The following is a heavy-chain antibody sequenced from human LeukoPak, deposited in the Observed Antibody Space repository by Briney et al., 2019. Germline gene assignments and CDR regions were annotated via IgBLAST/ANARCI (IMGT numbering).Heavy chain of an antibody. CDR1: GYTFTGHY. J-gene: IGHJ4*02. Sequence: GASVKVSCKASGYTFTGHYMHWVRQAPGQGLEWMGWINPNSGGTNYAQKFQGRVTMTRDTSISTAYMELSRLRSDDTAVYYCARDEHDVLTGYYYFDYWGQGTLVTVSS. V-gene: IGHV1-2*02. CDR3: ARDEHDVLTGYYYFDY. CDR2: INPNSGGT. D-gene: IGHD3-9*01.